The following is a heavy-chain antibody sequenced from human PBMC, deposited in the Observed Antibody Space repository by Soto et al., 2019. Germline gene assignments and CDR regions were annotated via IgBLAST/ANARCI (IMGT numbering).Heavy chain of an antibody. CDR2: ISYDGSNK. D-gene: IGHD3-10*01. J-gene: IGHJ6*02. Sequence: QVQLVESGGGVVQPGRSLRLSCAASGFTFSSYGMHWVRQAPGKGLEWVAVISYDGSNKYYADSVKGRFTISRDNSKHTLYLQMNSLRAEDTAVYYCAKDKVTMVRGVIHYYYYGMDVWGQGTTVTVSS. CDR3: AKDKVTMVRGVIHYYYYGMDV. V-gene: IGHV3-30*18. CDR1: GFTFSSYG.